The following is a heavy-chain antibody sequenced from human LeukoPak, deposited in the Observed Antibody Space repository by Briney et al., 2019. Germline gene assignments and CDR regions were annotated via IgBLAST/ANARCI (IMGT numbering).Heavy chain of an antibody. Sequence: GESLKISCKGSGYTFTTYWIGWVRQMPGKGLEWMGIIYPGDSDIRYSPSFQGQVTISADKSISTAYLQWSSLKASDTAMYCCARVMTTLTGFDYWGQGTLVTVSS. J-gene: IGHJ4*02. CDR3: ARVMTTLTGFDY. CDR1: GYTFTTYW. V-gene: IGHV5-51*01. CDR2: IYPGDSDI. D-gene: IGHD2/OR15-2a*01.